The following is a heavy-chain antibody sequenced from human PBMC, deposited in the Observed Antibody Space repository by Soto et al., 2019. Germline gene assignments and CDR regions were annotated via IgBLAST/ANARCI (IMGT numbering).Heavy chain of an antibody. CDR2: INPSGSIT. CDR3: TRGSFLEWSCMDV. V-gene: IGHV1-46*02. Sequence: GPSVRVSCKASGYTFDRYYMHWVRQAPGQGLEWMGMINPSGSITSYAQKFQGRVTMTRDTSTSTLSMELTSLRSEDTAVYYCTRGSFLEWSCMDVWGQGTTVTVSS. CDR1: GYTFDRYY. D-gene: IGHD3-3*01. J-gene: IGHJ6*02.